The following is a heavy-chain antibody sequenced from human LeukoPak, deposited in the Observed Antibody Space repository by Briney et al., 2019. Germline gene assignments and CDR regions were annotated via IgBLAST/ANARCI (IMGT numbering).Heavy chain of an antibody. Sequence: GGSLRLSCAASGFTFRSYGLHWVRQAPGKGLGGGAFLHFDVNTNYSPHSVKGGFTTSRDNPKQAPFLHVSGLRVEDTAVYDCAKGGREDGGTVYMDVWGKGTTVTIS. D-gene: IGHD2-8*02. V-gene: IGHV3-30*02. CDR3: AKGGREDGGTVYMDV. J-gene: IGHJ6*03. CDR2: LHFDVNTN. CDR1: GFTFRSYG.